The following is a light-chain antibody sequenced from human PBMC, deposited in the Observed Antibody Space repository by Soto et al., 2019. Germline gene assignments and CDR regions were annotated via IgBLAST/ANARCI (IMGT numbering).Light chain of an antibody. V-gene: IGLV2-14*01. CDR2: QVT. CDR1: SSDLGSYNF. J-gene: IGLJ3*02. CDR3: SSFTTTNTWV. Sequence: QSALTQPASVSGSPGQSITISCTATSSDLGSYNFVSWFQQHPGKAPRLMIYQVTNRPSGVSNRFSGSKSGNTASLTISGLQAEDEADYYCSSFTTTNTWVFGGGTKLTVL.